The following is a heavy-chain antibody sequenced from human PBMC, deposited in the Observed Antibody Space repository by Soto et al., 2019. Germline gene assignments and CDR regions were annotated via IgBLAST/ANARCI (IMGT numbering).Heavy chain of an antibody. CDR2: IDPSDSYT. D-gene: IGHD3-9*01. V-gene: IGHV5-10-1*01. CDR3: ARASLTGYRLGYYGMDV. Sequence: PGESLKISCKGSGYSFTSYWISWVRQMPGKGLEWMGRIDPSDSYTNYSPSFQGHVTISADKSISTAYLQWSSLKASDTAMYYCARASLTGYRLGYYGMDVWGQGTTVTVSS. J-gene: IGHJ6*02. CDR1: GYSFTSYW.